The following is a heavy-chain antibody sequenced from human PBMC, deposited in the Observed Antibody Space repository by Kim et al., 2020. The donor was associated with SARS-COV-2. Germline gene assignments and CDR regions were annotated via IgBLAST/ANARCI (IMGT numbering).Heavy chain of an antibody. J-gene: IGHJ4*02. D-gene: IGHD6-13*01. V-gene: IGHV3-9*01. Sequence: AASVKGRFTSSRDNAKNSLYLQMNSLRAEDTALYYCAKARKAAAGTYFDYWGQGTLVTVSS. CDR3: AKARKAAAGTYFDY.